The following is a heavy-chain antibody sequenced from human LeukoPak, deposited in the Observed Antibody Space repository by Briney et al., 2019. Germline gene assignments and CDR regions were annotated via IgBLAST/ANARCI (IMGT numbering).Heavy chain of an antibody. V-gene: IGHV4-59*11. CDR3: ARGGAGLYYCMDV. Sequence: SETLSLTCTVSGGSISSHYWSWIRQPPGKGLEWIGYIYYSGSTNYNPSLKSRVTISVDTSKNQFSLKLSSVTAADTAVYYCARGGAGLYYCMDVWGKGTTVTVSS. CDR2: IYYSGST. J-gene: IGHJ6*03. CDR1: GGSISSHY.